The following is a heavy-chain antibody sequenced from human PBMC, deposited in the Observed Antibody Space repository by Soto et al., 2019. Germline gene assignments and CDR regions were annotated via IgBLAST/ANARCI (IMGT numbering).Heavy chain of an antibody. V-gene: IGHV4-59*01. CDR3: ARVWGGAFDI. D-gene: IGHD3-10*01. CDR1: GGPISSYY. Sequence: PSETLSLTCTVSGGPISSYYWSWIRQPPGKGLEWIGYIYYSGSTNYNPSLKSRVTISVDTSKNQFSLKLSSVTAADTAVYYCARVWGGAFDIWGQGTMVT. CDR2: IYYSGST. J-gene: IGHJ3*02.